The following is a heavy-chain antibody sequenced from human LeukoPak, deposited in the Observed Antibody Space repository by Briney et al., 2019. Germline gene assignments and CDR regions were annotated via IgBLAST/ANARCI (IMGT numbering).Heavy chain of an antibody. J-gene: IGHJ4*02. Sequence: PGGSLRLSCAASGFTFTSYWMNWVRQAPGKGLEWVATIKQDGSEKYYVDSVKGRFTISRDNAKNSLFLQMNSLRAEDTAVYYCAREVSSGGWDSWGQGTLVTVSS. D-gene: IGHD1-26*01. V-gene: IGHV3-7*05. CDR2: IKQDGSEK. CDR1: GFTFTSYW. CDR3: AREVSSGGWDS.